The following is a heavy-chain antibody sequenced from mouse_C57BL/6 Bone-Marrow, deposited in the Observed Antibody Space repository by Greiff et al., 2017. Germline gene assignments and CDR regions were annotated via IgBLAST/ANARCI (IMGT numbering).Heavy chain of an antibody. V-gene: IGHV1-55*01. D-gene: IGHD2-5*01. Sequence: QVQLQQPGAELVKPGASVKMSCKASGYTFTSYWITWVKQRPGQGLEWIGDIYPGSGSTNYNEKFKSKATLTVDTSSSTAYMQLSSLTSEDSAVYYCAKGDAYDSKMYYFDYWGQGTTLTVSS. J-gene: IGHJ2*01. CDR2: IYPGSGST. CDR1: GYTFTSYW. CDR3: AKGDAYDSKMYYFDY.